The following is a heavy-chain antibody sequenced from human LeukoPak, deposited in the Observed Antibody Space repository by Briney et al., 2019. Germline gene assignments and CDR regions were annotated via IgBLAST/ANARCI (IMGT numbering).Heavy chain of an antibody. Sequence: GASVKVSCKASGYTFTSYGISWVRQAPGQGLEWMGWISAYNGNTNYAQKPQGRVTMTTDTSTSTAYMELRSLRSDDTAVYYCARDKYYYDSSGYSYWGQGTLVTVSS. CDR3: ARDKYYYDSSGYSY. D-gene: IGHD3-22*01. CDR2: ISAYNGNT. V-gene: IGHV1-18*01. CDR1: GYTFTSYG. J-gene: IGHJ4*02.